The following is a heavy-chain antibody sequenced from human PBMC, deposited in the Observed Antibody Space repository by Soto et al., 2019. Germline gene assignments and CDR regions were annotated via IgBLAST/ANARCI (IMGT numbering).Heavy chain of an antibody. CDR2: IYYSGST. D-gene: IGHD2-2*01. J-gene: IGHJ6*03. CDR3: AREGGVPAASYFYSYMDV. V-gene: IGHV4-59*01. CDR1: GGSISSYY. Sequence: SETLSLTCTVSGGSISSYYWSWIRQPPGKGLEWIGYIYYSGSTNYNPSLKSRVTISVDTSKNQFSLKLSSVTAADTAVYYCAREGGVPAASYFYSYMDVWGKGTTVTVSS.